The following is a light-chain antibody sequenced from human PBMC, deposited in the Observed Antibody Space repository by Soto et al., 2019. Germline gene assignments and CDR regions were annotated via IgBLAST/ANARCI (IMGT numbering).Light chain of an antibody. Sequence: DIQTTQSPSSVSASVGDRVTITCRASQAISSWLAWYQQKPGKAPRLLIYAASNLQSGVPSRFSGSGSGTDFTLTISSLQPEDFATYYCQRLNSYPLTFGGGTTVDIK. CDR3: QRLNSYPLT. CDR1: QAISSW. J-gene: IGKJ4*01. CDR2: AAS. V-gene: IGKV1D-12*01.